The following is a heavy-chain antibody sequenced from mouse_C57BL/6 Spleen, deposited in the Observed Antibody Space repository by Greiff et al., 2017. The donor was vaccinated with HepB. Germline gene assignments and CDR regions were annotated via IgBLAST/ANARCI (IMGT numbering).Heavy chain of an antibody. CDR3: ARSPFDY. CDR2: IDPNSGGT. J-gene: IGHJ2*01. Sequence: QVQLQQPGAELVKPGASVKLSCKASGYTFTSYWMHWVKQRPGRGPEWVGRIDPNSGGTKYNEKFKSKATLTVDKPSSTAYMQFSSLTSEDCAVYYCARSPFDYWGQGTTLTVSS. V-gene: IGHV1-72*01. CDR1: GYTFTSYW.